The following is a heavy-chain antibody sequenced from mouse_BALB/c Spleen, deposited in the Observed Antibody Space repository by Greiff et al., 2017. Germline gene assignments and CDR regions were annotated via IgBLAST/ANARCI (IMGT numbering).Heavy chain of an antibody. D-gene: IGHD1-1*01. CDR2: IRLKSNNYAT. CDR3: TYYYGSSYDWYFDV. CDR1: GFTFSNYW. Sequence: EVKLVESGGGLVQPGGSMKLSCVASGFTFSNYWMNWVRQSPEKGLEWVAEIRLKSNNYATHYAESGKGRFTISRDDSKSSVYLQMNNLRAEDTGIYYCTYYYGSSYDWYFDVWGAGTTVTVSS. V-gene: IGHV6-6*02. J-gene: IGHJ1*01.